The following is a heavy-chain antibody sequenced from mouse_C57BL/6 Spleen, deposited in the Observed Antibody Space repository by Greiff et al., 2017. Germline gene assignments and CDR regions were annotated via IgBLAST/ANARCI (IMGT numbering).Heavy chain of an antibody. D-gene: IGHD1-1*01. Sequence: QVQLQQSGAELAKPGASVKLSCKASGYTFTSYWMHWVKQRPGQGLEWIGYINPSSGYTKYNQKFKDKATLTADKSSSTAYMQLSSLTYEDSAVYYCARTVYYYGSSLYYAMDYWGQGASVTVSS. CDR1: GYTFTSYW. J-gene: IGHJ4*01. CDR3: ARTVYYYGSSLYYAMDY. CDR2: INPSSGYT. V-gene: IGHV1-7*01.